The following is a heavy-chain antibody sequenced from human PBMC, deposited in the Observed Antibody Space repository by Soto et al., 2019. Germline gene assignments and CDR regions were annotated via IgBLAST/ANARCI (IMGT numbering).Heavy chain of an antibody. Sequence: ASVKVSCKASGYSFTSLHFNWVRQATGQGLEWIGWMNPHSGDTGFAQRFQGRVTMTRKTSINKAYMQLRSLRSQATAVSYCARGPPGPQDHWGQGTQVTVSS. CDR3: ARGPPGPQDH. CDR2: MNPHSGDT. CDR1: GYSFTSLH. J-gene: IGHJ4*02. D-gene: IGHD3-10*01. V-gene: IGHV1-8*01.